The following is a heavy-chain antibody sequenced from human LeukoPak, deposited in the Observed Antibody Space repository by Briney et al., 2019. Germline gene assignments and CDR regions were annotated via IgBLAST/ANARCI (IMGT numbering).Heavy chain of an antibody. Sequence: SETLSLTCAVYGGSFSGYYWSWIRQPPGKGLEWIGEINHSGSTNYNPSLKSRVTISVDTSKNQFSLKLSSVTAADTAVYYCARVPTYTNHFDYWGQGTLVTVSS. J-gene: IGHJ4*02. CDR1: GGSFSGYY. V-gene: IGHV4-34*01. CDR3: ARVPTYTNHFDY. CDR2: INHSGST. D-gene: IGHD4-11*01.